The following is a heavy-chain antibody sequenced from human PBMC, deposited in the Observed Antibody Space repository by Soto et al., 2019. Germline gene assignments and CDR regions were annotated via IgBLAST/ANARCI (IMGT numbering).Heavy chain of an antibody. CDR1: GYTFTSYA. V-gene: IGHV1-3*01. D-gene: IGHD3-3*01. CDR3: ARLLYDFWSGYYYMDV. J-gene: IGHJ6*02. Sequence: ASVKVCCKASGYTFTSYAMHWVRQAPGQRLEWMGWINAGNGNTKYSQKFQGRVTITRDTSASTAYMELSSLRSEDTAVYYCARLLYDFWSGYYYMDVWGQGTTVTVSS. CDR2: INAGNGNT.